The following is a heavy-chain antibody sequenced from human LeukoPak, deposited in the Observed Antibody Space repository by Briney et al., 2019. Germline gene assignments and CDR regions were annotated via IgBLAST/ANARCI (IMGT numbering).Heavy chain of an antibody. V-gene: IGHV3-74*01. Sequence: PGESQRLCCAASGFTFRSNWMHWDRQTPEKGVVWVSRINSDGSSTGYADSVKGRFTISRDNTKNTLYLQMSSLRAEDTAVYYCARDRGPRTGFMVREAYAYWGQGTLVTVSS. J-gene: IGHJ4*02. CDR1: GFTFRSNW. D-gene: IGHD3-10*01. CDR2: INSDGSST. CDR3: ARDRGPRTGFMVREAYAY.